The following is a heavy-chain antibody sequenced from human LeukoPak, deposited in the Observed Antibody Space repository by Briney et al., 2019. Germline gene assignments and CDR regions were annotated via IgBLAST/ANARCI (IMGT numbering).Heavy chain of an antibody. Sequence: GGSLRLSCAASGFTFSNAWMSWARQAPGKGPESVGRIKSKTNGGTSDYAVPVKGTFTISRDDSNYTLYLQMNSLKPEDTAVYYCTTEYNCNDDDGNFDYWGQGTLVTVSS. V-gene: IGHV3-15*01. CDR2: IKSKTNGGTS. J-gene: IGHJ4*02. CDR3: TTEYNCNDDDGNFDY. D-gene: IGHD1-1*01. CDR1: GFTFSNAW.